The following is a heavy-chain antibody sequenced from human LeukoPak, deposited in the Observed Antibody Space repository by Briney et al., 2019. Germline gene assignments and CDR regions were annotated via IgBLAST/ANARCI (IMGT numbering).Heavy chain of an antibody. CDR2: IIPIFGTA. CDR1: GDIVSKYT. V-gene: IGHV1-69*08. D-gene: IGHD3-22*01. J-gene: IGHJ4*02. Sequence: SVQVSCKASGDIVSKYTISWVRQAPGKGLEWVGRIIPIFGTANYAQKLQGRVTITADRSTGTSYMELNSLRFEDTAIYYCAREYFDNSAYHGFDYWGQGTLVTVSS. CDR3: AREYFDNSAYHGFDY.